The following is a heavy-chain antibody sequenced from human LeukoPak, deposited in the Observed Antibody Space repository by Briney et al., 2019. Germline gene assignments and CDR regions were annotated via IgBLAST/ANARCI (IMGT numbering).Heavy chain of an antibody. CDR3: AKDIAGSGSYYNLSDY. D-gene: IGHD3-10*01. Sequence: PGGSLRLSCAASGFTFSSYGMHWVRQAPGKGLEWVAFIRYDGSNKYYADSVKVRFTISRDNSKNTLYLQMNSLRAEDTAVYYCAKDIAGSGSYYNLSDYWGQGTLVTVSS. V-gene: IGHV3-30*02. CDR1: GFTFSSYG. CDR2: IRYDGSNK. J-gene: IGHJ4*02.